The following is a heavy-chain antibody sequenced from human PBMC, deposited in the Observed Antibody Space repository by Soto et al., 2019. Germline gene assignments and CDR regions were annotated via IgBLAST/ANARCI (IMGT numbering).Heavy chain of an antibody. D-gene: IGHD3-16*01. CDR2: IYYSRDT. V-gene: IGHV4-39*07. CDR3: AAGDGLPRYY. J-gene: IGHJ4*02. Sequence: SETLSLTCTVSGDSISSGSSYWGWVRQPPGKGLEWIGNIYYSRDTHYNPSLKSRATISVDTSKNQFSLKLSSVTAADTAVYYCAAGDGLPRYYWGQGTLVTVSS. CDR1: GDSISSGSSY.